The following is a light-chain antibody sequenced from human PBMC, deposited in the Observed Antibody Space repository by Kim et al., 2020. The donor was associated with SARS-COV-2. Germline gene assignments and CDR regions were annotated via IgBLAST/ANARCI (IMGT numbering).Light chain of an antibody. CDR1: SSDVGTHNY. CDR2: EVS. CDR3: SSYAGKNDVV. V-gene: IGLV2-8*01. Sequence: QSALTQPPSAAGSPGQSVTISCTGTSSDVGTHNYVSWYQHHPGKAPKLMIFEVSERPSGVPDRFSGSKSGNTASLTVSGLQAEDEADYYCSSYAGKNDVVFGGGTKLTVL. J-gene: IGLJ3*02.